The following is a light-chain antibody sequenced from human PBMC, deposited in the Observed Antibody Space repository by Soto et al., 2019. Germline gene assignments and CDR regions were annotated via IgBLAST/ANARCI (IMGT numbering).Light chain of an antibody. J-gene: IGKJ4*01. CDR2: DAS. CDR3: QQFKSFLT. Sequence: AIQLTQSPPSLSASVGDRVTITCRASQGISSALAWYQQKPGKAPKPLIYDASSLESGVPSRFSGSGSGTDFTLTISSLQPEDFGTYYCQQFKSFLTFGGGTKVEIK. V-gene: IGKV1-13*02. CDR1: QGISSA.